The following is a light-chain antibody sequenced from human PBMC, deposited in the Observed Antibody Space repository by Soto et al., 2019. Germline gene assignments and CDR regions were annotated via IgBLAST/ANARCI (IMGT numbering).Light chain of an antibody. Sequence: EIVLTQSPATLSLSPGERATLSCRASRSFASSYLAWYQHKPGQAPRLLIYAASSRATGIPDRFIGSGSGTDFTLTISSLEPEDFAVYYCQQRSNWPPPLTFGGGTKVDIK. CDR3: QQRSNWPPPLT. CDR2: AAS. CDR1: RSFASSY. J-gene: IGKJ4*01. V-gene: IGKV3D-20*02.